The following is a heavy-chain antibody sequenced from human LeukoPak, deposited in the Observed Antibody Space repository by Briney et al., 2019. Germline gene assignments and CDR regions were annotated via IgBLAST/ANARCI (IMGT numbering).Heavy chain of an antibody. CDR2: IIPIFGTA. J-gene: IGHJ6*03. D-gene: IGHD3-10*01. CDR3: ARKTLENYYGSGSYYNYYYYYMDV. CDR1: GGTFSSYA. Sequence: SVKVSCKASGGTFSSYAISWVRQAPGQGLEWMGGIIPIFGTANYAQKFQGRVTITADESTSTAYMELCSLRSEDTAVYYCARKTLENYYGSGSYYNYYYYYMDVWGKGTTVTVSS. V-gene: IGHV1-69*13.